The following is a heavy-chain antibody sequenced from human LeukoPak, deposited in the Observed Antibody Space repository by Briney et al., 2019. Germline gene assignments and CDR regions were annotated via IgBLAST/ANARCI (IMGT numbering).Heavy chain of an antibody. D-gene: IGHD6-13*01. CDR3: ARAPSSSWYAWFDP. J-gene: IGHJ5*02. V-gene: IGHV4-34*01. Sequence: ASETLSLTCAVYGGSFSGYYWSWIRQPPGKGLEWIGEINHSGSTNYNPSLKSRVTISVDMSKNQFSLKLSSVTAADTAVYYCARAPSSSWYAWFDPWGQGTLVTVSS. CDR2: INHSGST. CDR1: GGSFSGYY.